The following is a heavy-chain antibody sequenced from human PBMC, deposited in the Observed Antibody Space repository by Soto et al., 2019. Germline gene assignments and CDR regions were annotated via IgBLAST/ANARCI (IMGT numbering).Heavy chain of an antibody. J-gene: IGHJ4*02. CDR3: ARWSYYFDY. CDR2: IYYSGST. Sequence: NPSETLSLTCTVSGGSISSYYWSWIRQPPGKGLEWIGYIYYSGSTNYNPSLKSRVTISVDTSKNQFSLKLSSVTAADTAVYYCARWSYYFDYWGQGTLVTVSS. V-gene: IGHV4-59*01. CDR1: GGSISSYY.